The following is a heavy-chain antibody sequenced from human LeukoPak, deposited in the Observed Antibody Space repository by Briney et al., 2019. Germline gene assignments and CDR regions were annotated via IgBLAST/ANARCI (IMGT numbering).Heavy chain of an antibody. CDR2: IGLDSGFT. Sequence: GGSLRLSCAASGFIFSDYSMNWVRQAPGRGREWLSYIGLDSGFTSYADSVKGRFTISSDTARNSLYLHLNSLRAEDTALYFCARDHNWAFDSWGQGTLVTVSS. J-gene: IGHJ4*02. D-gene: IGHD1-20*01. CDR3: ARDHNWAFDS. V-gene: IGHV3-21*05. CDR1: GFIFSDYS.